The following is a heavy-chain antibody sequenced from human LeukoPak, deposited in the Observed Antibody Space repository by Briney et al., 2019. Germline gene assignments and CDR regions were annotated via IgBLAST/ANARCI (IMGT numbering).Heavy chain of an antibody. Sequence: SETLSLTCTVSGGSISSHYWSWIRQPPGKGLEWIGYIYYSVSTNYNPSLKSRVTISVDTSKNQFSLKLSSVTAADTAVYYCAGELGYGSGSYYRGIDNWFDPWGQGTLVTVSS. CDR1: GGSISSHY. CDR2: IYYSVST. V-gene: IGHV4-59*11. D-gene: IGHD3-10*01. J-gene: IGHJ5*02. CDR3: AGELGYGSGSYYRGIDNWFDP.